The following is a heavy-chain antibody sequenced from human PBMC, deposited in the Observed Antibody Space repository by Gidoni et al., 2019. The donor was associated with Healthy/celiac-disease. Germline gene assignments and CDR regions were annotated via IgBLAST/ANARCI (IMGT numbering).Heavy chain of an antibody. D-gene: IGHD6-13*01. V-gene: IGHV3-7*01. CDR2: IKQGGSEK. CDR1: GFTFSSYW. CDR3: AGSIAAAGTYYYYGMDV. Sequence: EVQLVESGGGLVQPGGSLRLSCAASGFTFSSYWMSWVRQAPGKGLEGVANIKQGGSEKYYVDSVKGRFTISRDNAKNSLYLQMNSLRAEDTAVYYCAGSIAAAGTYYYYGMDVWGQGTTVTVSS. J-gene: IGHJ6*02.